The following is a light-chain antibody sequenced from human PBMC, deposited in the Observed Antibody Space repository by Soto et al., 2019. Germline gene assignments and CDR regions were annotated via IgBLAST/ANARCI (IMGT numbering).Light chain of an antibody. CDR1: QTISCW. J-gene: IGKJ1*01. V-gene: IGKV1-5*03. Sequence: DIQMTQSPSTLSGSVGDRVTITCRASQTISCWLAWYQQKPGKAPKLLIYKASTLKSGDPSRFSGSGSGTEFTLTISSLQPDDFATYYCQHYNSYSEAFGQGTKVELK. CDR3: QHYNSYSEA. CDR2: KAS.